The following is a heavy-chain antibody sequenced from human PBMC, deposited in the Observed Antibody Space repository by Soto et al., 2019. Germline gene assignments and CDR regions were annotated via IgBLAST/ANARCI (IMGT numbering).Heavy chain of an antibody. CDR1: GGSISSGSYH. J-gene: IGHJ4*02. V-gene: IGHV4-31*03. CDR2: IYYSGSS. Sequence: SETLSLTCTLSGGSISSGSYHWSWIRQHPGKGLEWIGNIYYSGSSYYNPSLKSRATISIDTSKDQFSLRLRSVTAADTAVYYCARVEGSSYYFRHDCWGRGTLVTVSS. D-gene: IGHD1-26*01. CDR3: ARVEGSSYYFRHDC.